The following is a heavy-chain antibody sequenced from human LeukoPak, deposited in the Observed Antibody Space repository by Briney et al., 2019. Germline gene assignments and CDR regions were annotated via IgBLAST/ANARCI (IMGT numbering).Heavy chain of an antibody. D-gene: IGHD3-22*01. V-gene: IGHV3-7*05. Sequence: GGSLRLSCAASGFTFSSYWMSWVRQAPGKGLEWVANIKQDGSEKYYVDSVKGRFTISRDNAKNSLYLQMNSLRAEDTAVYYCAKEPMLVVVITTLFDFWGQGTLVTVSS. CDR1: GFTFSSYW. CDR3: AKEPMLVVVITTLFDF. CDR2: IKQDGSEK. J-gene: IGHJ4*02.